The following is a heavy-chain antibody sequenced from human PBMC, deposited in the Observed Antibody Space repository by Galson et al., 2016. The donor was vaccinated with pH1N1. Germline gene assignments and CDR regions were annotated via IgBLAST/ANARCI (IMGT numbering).Heavy chain of an antibody. CDR1: GFTFGTYG. CDR3: AKDLCSGACCYTVWEVRDFDY. J-gene: IGHJ4*02. Sequence: SLRLSCAASGFTFGTYGMSWVRQAPGKGLEWVSSISRADDTYYADSVKGRFTISRDNSKNSLFLQMSSLRADDTALYYCAKDLCSGACCYTVWEVRDFDYWGPGTLVTVSS. D-gene: IGHD2-2*02. V-gene: IGHV3-23*01. CDR2: ISRADDT.